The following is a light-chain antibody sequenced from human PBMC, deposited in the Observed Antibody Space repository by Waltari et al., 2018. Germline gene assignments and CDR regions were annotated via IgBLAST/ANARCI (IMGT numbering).Light chain of an antibody. CDR1: QGISSF. V-gene: IGKV1-9*01. J-gene: IGKJ1*01. CDR2: AAS. Sequence: DIQLTQSPSLLSASVGDRVTITCRASQGISSFLAWYQQKPGKAPNLLIYAASSLQSGVPSRFSGSGAGTEFNLTISSLQPEDSATYYCLHLNTYAWTFGQGTKVEI. CDR3: LHLNTYAWT.